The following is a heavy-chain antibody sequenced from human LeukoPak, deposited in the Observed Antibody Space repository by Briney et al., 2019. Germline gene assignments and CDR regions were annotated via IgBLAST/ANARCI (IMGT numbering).Heavy chain of an antibody. V-gene: IGHV3-23*01. CDR2: IIGCGGST. CDR1: GFTFSSYA. J-gene: IGHJ6*03. D-gene: IGHD5/OR15-5a*01. Sequence: PGGSLRLSCAASGFTFSSYAMSWVRQAPGGGLEWVSAIIGCGGSTYYADSVKGRFTSPRDHAKNSLYLQMNSLRAEDTALYYCARVYELREEDYYYYYRDVWGKGTTVTVSS. CDR3: ARVYELREEDYYYYYRDV.